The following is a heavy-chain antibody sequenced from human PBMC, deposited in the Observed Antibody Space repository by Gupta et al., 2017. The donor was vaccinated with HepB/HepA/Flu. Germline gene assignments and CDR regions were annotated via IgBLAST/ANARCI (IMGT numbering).Heavy chain of an antibody. CDR3: ARTPRGDYYFDY. CDR1: GGAISSSSYY. V-gene: IGHV4-39*01. D-gene: IGHD3-3*01. Sequence: QLQLQESGPGLVKLSETLSLTCTVFGGAISSSSYYWGWIRQPPGKGLEWVGSIYYSGSTYYSPSLKSRVTVAVDTSKNQFFLKLSSVSAADTAVYYCARTPRGDYYFDYWGQGTLVTVSS. CDR2: IYYSGST. J-gene: IGHJ4*02.